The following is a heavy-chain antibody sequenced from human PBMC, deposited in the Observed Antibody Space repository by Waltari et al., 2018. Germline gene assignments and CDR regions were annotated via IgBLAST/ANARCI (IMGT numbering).Heavy chain of an antibody. V-gene: IGHV4-4*07. CDR3: ARDGSEYQLLLGYYMDV. D-gene: IGHD2-2*01. J-gene: IGHJ6*03. CDR1: GGSISSYY. CDR2: IYTSGST. Sequence: QVQLQESGPGLVKPSETLSLTCTVSGGSISSYYWSWIRQPAGKGLEWIGRIYTSGSTNYNPSLKSRVTMSVDTSKNQFSLKLSSVTAADTAVYYCARDGSEYQLLLGYYMDVWGKGTTVTISS.